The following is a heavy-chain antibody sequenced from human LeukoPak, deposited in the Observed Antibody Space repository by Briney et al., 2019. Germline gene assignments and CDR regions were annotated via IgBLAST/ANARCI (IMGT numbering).Heavy chain of an antibody. Sequence: GGSLRPSCAASGFTFSSYAMSWVRQAPGKGLEWVSSIGGSGGSTYYADSVKGRFTISRDNSKNTLYLQMNSLRAEDTAVYYCAKVETAAAATLLGFDYWGQGTLVTVSS. J-gene: IGHJ4*02. D-gene: IGHD6-13*01. CDR2: IGGSGGST. V-gene: IGHV3-23*01. CDR1: GFTFSSYA. CDR3: AKVETAAAATLLGFDY.